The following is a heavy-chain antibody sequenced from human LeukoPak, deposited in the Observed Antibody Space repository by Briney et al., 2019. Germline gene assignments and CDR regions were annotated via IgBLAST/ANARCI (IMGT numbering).Heavy chain of an antibody. V-gene: IGHV3-23*01. CDR1: GFTFSSYS. D-gene: IGHD2-2*01. Sequence: GGSLRLSCAASGFTFSSYSMNWVRQAPGKGLEWVSAISGSGGSTYYADSVKGRFTISRDNSKNTLYLQMNSLRAEDTAVYYCAKGADIVVVPAAIGYYFDYWGQGTLVTVSS. CDR2: ISGSGGST. CDR3: AKGADIVVVPAAIGYYFDY. J-gene: IGHJ4*02.